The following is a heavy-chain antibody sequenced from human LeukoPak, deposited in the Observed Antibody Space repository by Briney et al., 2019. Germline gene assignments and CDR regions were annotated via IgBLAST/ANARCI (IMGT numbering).Heavy chain of an antibody. J-gene: IGHJ6*03. CDR1: GFTFSSYA. CDR3: AKDTESDYYYYYMDV. Sequence: PGRSLRLSCAASGFTFSSYAMHWVRQAPGKGLEWVAFIRYDGGNKYYADSVKGRFTISRDNSKNTLYLQMNSLRAEDTAVYYCAKDTESDYYYYYMDVRGKGTTVTISS. V-gene: IGHV3-30*02. CDR2: IRYDGGNK.